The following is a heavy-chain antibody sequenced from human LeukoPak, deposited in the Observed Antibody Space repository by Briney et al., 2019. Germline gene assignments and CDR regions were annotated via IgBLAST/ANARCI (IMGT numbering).Heavy chain of an antibody. Sequence: ASVKVSCKTSGYTFSDYGLNWVRQAPGQGLQWMGGISAYSGDINYSQKFQGRVTVTTDSATSTAYMDLRSLRSDDTAVYYCARNSHGYSSGWLQFNFDYWGQGTLVTVSS. CDR1: GYTFSDYG. V-gene: IGHV1-18*01. CDR3: ARNSHGYSSGWLQFNFDY. J-gene: IGHJ4*02. CDR2: ISAYSGDI. D-gene: IGHD6-19*01.